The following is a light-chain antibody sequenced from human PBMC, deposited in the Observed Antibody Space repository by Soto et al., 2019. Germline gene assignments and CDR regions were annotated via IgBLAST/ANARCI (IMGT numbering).Light chain of an antibody. Sequence: QSALTQPASVSGSPGQSITISCTGTSSDVGGYNYVYCYQQHPGKAPKLMIYDVSNRPSGVSNRFSGSKSGNTASLTISGLQAEDEAEYYCSSYTSSSTLEVFGGGTKLTVL. CDR3: SSYTSSSTLEV. V-gene: IGLV2-14*01. J-gene: IGLJ2*01. CDR2: DVS. CDR1: SSDVGGYNY.